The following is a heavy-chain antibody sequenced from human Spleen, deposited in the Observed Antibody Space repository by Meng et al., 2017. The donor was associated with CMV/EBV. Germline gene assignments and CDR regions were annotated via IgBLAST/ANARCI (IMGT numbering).Heavy chain of an antibody. CDR1: GFTFSTFG. J-gene: IGHJ6*02. D-gene: IGHD2-2*01. CDR2: IRYDGSYK. CDR3: AKSISSQTTYNYYYYDMDV. Sequence: GGSLRLSCAASGFTFSTFGMHWVRQAPGKGLEWVAFIRYDGSYKYYADSVKGRFTISRDNSKNTLYLQMNSLRAEDPAVYYGAKSISSQTTYNYYYYDMDVWGQGTTVTVSS. V-gene: IGHV3-30*02.